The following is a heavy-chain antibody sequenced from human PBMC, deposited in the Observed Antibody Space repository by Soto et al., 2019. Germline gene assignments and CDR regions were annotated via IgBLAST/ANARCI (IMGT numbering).Heavy chain of an antibody. CDR1: GGSFSGYY. D-gene: IGHD6-6*01. J-gene: IGHJ5*02. Sequence: PSETLSLTCAVYGGSFSGYYWSWIRQPPGKGLEWIGEINHSGRTNYNPSLKGRVTISVDTSKNQFSLKLSSVTAADTAVYYCARRRGHIAAQSQLWFDPWGQGTLVTVSS. CDR2: INHSGRT. V-gene: IGHV4-34*01. CDR3: ARRRGHIAAQSQLWFDP.